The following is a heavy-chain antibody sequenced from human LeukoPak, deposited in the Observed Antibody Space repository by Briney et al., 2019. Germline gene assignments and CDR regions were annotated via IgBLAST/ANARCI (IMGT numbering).Heavy chain of an antibody. V-gene: IGHV4-39*01. CDR3: ARLEGTYSWFDP. D-gene: IGHD4-11*01. CDR1: GGSISSSSYY. J-gene: IGHJ5*02. Sequence: SSETLSLTCTVSGGSISSSSYYWGWIRQPPGKGLEWIGSIYYSGSTYFNPSLKSRVTISVDTSKNQFSLKLSSVTAADTAMYYCARLEGTYSWFDPWGQGTLVTVSS. CDR2: IYYSGST.